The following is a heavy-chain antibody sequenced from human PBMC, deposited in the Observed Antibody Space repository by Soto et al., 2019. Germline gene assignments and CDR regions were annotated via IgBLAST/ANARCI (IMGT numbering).Heavy chain of an antibody. CDR1: GGTFSSYT. CDR3: ARDSVRGEDP. Sequence: QVQLVQSGAEVKKPGSSVKVSCKASGGTFSSYTISWVRQAPGQGLEWMGRIIPILGIANYAQKFQGRVTITADKSTSTAYVELSSLRSENTAVYYCARDSVRGEDPWGQGTLVTVSS. CDR2: IIPILGIA. D-gene: IGHD3-10*01. V-gene: IGHV1-69*08. J-gene: IGHJ5*02.